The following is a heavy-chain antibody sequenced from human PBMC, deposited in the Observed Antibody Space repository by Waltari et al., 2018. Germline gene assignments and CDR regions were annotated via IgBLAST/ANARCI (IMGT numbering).Heavy chain of an antibody. CDR2: MNPNSGAT. V-gene: IGHV1-8*02. Sequence: QVQLVQSGAEVLKPGASVKVSCQASGYTFINYEINWVRQAAGQGLEWMGWMNPNSGATAYAPKFQDRITMTRDTSITTAYMELSNLRSDDTAVFYCARGRDLYANFDYNWFDPWGQGTLVTVSS. D-gene: IGHD2-8*01. CDR1: GYTFINYE. J-gene: IGHJ5*02. CDR3: ARGRDLYANFDYNWFDP.